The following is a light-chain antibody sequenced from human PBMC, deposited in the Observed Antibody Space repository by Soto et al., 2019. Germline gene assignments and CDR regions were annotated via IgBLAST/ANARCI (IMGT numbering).Light chain of an antibody. CDR3: QKYGNFWT. Sequence: ETVLTQSPGTLSLSPGERASLSCRASSTVDSIYLAWYQQKPGQAPRLLIYGASSRATGIPDRFSGSGSGTDFSLTIRRLEPDDFAVYYCQKYGNFWTFGQGTKVDIK. J-gene: IGKJ1*01. V-gene: IGKV3-20*01. CDR2: GAS. CDR1: STVDSIY.